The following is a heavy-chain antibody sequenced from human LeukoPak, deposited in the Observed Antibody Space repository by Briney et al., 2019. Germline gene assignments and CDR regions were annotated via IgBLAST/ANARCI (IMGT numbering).Heavy chain of an antibody. V-gene: IGHV1-69*05. Sequence: ASVKVSCKASGGTFSSYAISWVRQAPGQGLEWMGGIIPIFGTANYAQKFQGRVTITTDESTSTAYMELSSLRSEDTAAYYCARTTYQLPISITHWFDPWGQGTLVTVSS. D-gene: IGHD2-2*01. CDR2: IIPIFGTA. CDR1: GGTFSSYA. CDR3: ARTTYQLPISITHWFDP. J-gene: IGHJ5*02.